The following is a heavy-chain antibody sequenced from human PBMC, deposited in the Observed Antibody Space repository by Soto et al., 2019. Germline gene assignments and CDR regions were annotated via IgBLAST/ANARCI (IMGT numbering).Heavy chain of an antibody. CDR3: ARQRNSVVTQAYFAV. CDR1: GDSISSRSYY. J-gene: IGHJ4*02. D-gene: IGHD2-21*02. V-gene: IGHV4-39*01. CDR2: IYYSGST. Sequence: SKTLSLTCTVTGDSISSRSYYWGWIRQPPGKGLEWIGSIYYSGSTYNNPSLRSRVSMSIDTSKDQFSLKLKSVTAADTALYFCARQRNSVVTQAYFAVWGPGSLVTVSS.